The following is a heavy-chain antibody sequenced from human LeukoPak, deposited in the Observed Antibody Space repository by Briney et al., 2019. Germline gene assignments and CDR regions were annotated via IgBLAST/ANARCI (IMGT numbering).Heavy chain of an antibody. D-gene: IGHD2-8*01. V-gene: IGHV3-30-3*01. CDR2: ITSPGGHK. Sequence: PGGSLRLSRLASGFSFSYYAMHWVRQAPGKGLEGVALITSPGGHKYYADSVKGRFIISRDNSKDTLYLQMDSLRGDDTAVFYCAREQMGPNGYYYGMDVWGQGTTVTVSS. CDR3: AREQMGPNGYYYGMDV. CDR1: GFSFSYYA. J-gene: IGHJ6*02.